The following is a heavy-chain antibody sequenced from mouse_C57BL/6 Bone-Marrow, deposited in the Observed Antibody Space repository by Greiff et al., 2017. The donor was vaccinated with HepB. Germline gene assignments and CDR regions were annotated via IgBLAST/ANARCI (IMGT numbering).Heavy chain of an antibody. CDR3: TTYYGYDEGHYYAMDY. CDR1: GYTFTSYW. D-gene: IGHD2-9*01. Sequence: DVQLQESGTVLARPGASVKMSCKTSGYTFTSYWMHWVKQRPGQGLEWIGAIYPGNSDTSYNQKFKGKAKLTAVTSASTAYMELSSLTNEDSAVYYCTTYYGYDEGHYYAMDYWGQGTSVTVSS. V-gene: IGHV1-5*01. J-gene: IGHJ4*01. CDR2: IYPGNSDT.